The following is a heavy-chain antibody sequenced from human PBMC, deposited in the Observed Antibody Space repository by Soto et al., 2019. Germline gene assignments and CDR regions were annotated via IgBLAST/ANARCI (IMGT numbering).Heavy chain of an antibody. Sequence: SETLSLTCTVSGGSISSYYWSWIRQPPGKGLEWIGYIYYSGSTNYNPSLKSRVTISVDTSKNQFSLKLSSVTAADTAVYYCARGVAGRALDYYYYMDVWGKGTTVTVSS. CDR3: ARGVAGRALDYYYYMDV. CDR1: GGSISSYY. CDR2: IYYSGST. V-gene: IGHV4-59*01. J-gene: IGHJ6*03. D-gene: IGHD6-19*01.